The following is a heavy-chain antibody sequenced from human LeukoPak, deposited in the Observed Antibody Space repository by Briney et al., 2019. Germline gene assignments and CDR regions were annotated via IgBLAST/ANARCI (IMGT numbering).Heavy chain of an antibody. CDR1: GFPFIDYS. CDR3: ARDHNYAFDN. Sequence: GGSLRLSCAASGFPFIDYSMNWVRQAPGKGLVWISYIGIDSGNTKYADSVKGRFTIPGDSAKNSLYLQMNSLRVEDTAVYYCARDHNYAFDNWGQGTLVTVSS. CDR2: IGIDSGNT. D-gene: IGHD1-1*01. V-gene: IGHV3-48*04. J-gene: IGHJ4*02.